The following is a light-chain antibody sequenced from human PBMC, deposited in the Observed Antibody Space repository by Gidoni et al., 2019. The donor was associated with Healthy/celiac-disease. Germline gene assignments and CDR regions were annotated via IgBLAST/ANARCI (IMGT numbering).Light chain of an antibody. CDR3: QQYGSSPLT. CDR1: QSVSSSY. V-gene: IGKV3-20*01. CDR2: GAS. Sequence: EIVLTKSPGTLSLSPGERATLSCRASQSVSSSYLAWYQQKPCKAPRLLIYGASSRATGIPDRFSGSGSGTDFPLTISRLEPEDFAVYYCQQYGSSPLTFGGGTKVEIK. J-gene: IGKJ4*01.